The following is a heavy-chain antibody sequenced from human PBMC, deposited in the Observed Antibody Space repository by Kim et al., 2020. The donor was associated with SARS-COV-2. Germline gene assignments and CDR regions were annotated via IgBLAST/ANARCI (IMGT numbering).Heavy chain of an antibody. CDR1: GYSISSGYY. V-gene: IGHV4-38-2*02. Sequence: SETLSLTCTVSGYSISSGYYWGWIRQPPGKGLEWIGSIYHSGSTYYNPSLKSRVTISVDTSKNQFSLKLSSVTAADTAVYYCASSRVLRGLNPGVDYWGQGTLVTVSS. D-gene: IGHD2-8*02. CDR3: ASSRVLRGLNPGVDY. CDR2: IYHSGST. J-gene: IGHJ4*02.